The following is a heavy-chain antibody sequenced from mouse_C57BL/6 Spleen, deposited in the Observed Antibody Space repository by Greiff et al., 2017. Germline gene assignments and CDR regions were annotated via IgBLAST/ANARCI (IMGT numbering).Heavy chain of an antibody. CDR1: GFTFSSYA. J-gene: IGHJ3*01. V-gene: IGHV5-4*03. D-gene: IGHD1-1*01. CDR2: ISDGGSYT. Sequence: EVKVEESGGGLVKPGGSLKLSCAASGFTFSSYAMSWVRQPPEKMLEWVATISDGGSYTYYPDNVKGRFTISRDNAKNNLYLQMSHLKSEDTAMYYCARGGSTTVVANQAWFAYWGQGTLVTVSA. CDR3: ARGGSTTVVANQAWFAY.